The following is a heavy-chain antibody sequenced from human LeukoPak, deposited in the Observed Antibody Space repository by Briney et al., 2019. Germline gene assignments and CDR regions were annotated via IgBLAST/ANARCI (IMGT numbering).Heavy chain of an antibody. CDR2: IDPSSSYI. CDR1: GFTFSTYP. V-gene: IGHV3-21*01. Sequence: GGSLRLSCSASGFTFSTYPMNWVRQAPGKGLEWVSSIDPSSSYIYYADSVRGRFTISRDNAQNSLYLQVNSLRAEDTAVYYCTRGSYGDYEYWGQGTLVTVSS. D-gene: IGHD4-17*01. CDR3: TRGSYGDYEY. J-gene: IGHJ4*02.